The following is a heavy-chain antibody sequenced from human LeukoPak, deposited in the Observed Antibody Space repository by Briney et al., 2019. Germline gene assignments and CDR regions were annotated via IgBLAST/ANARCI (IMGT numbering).Heavy chain of an antibody. D-gene: IGHD3/OR15-3a*01. CDR1: GYTFTSYF. CDR3: ARDTPGTGAFDY. CDR2: INPSGAST. Sequence: GASVKVSCKTSGYTFTSYFIHWVRQAPGQGLEWMGIINPSGASTSYAQRFQGRVTMTRDMSTSTVYMELSSLRSEDTAVYYCARDTPGTGAFDYWGQGTLVSVSS. V-gene: IGHV1-46*01. J-gene: IGHJ4*02.